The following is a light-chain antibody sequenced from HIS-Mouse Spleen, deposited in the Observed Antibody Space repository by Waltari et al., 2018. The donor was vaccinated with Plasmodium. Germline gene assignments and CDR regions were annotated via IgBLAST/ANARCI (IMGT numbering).Light chain of an antibody. Sequence: SSELTQDPAVSVALGQTVRITCQGDSLSSYYASWYQQKPGQAPVLVIYGKNNRPPGIPDRFSGSSSGNTASLTITGAQAEDEADYYCNSRDSSGNHWVFGGGTKLTVL. CDR1: SLSSYY. CDR2: GKN. CDR3: NSRDSSGNHWV. V-gene: IGLV3-19*01. J-gene: IGLJ3*02.